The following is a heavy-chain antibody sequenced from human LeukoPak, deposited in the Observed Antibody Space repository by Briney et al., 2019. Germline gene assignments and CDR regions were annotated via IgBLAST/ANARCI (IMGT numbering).Heavy chain of an antibody. Sequence: PSETLSLTCTVSGGSISSYYWSWIRQPPGKGLEWIGYIYYSGSTNYNPSLKSRVTISVDTSKNQFSLKLSSVTAADTAVYYCARLARLRAFDIWGQGTMVTVSS. CDR3: ARLARLRAFDI. J-gene: IGHJ3*02. D-gene: IGHD3-10*01. CDR1: GGSISSYY. CDR2: IYYSGST. V-gene: IGHV4-59*01.